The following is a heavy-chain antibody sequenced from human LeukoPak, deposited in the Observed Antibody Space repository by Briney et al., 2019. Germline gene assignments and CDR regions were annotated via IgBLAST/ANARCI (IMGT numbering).Heavy chain of an antibody. V-gene: IGHV4-59*01. Sequence: KPSETLSLTCTVSGGSITSYYWSWIRQPPGKGLEWIGYIYYSGSNNYNPSLKSRVTMSVDTSKNQFSLMVSSVTAADTAVYYCAINYVDYPPDSWGQGTLVTVSS. CDR1: GGSITSYY. CDR3: AINYVDYPPDS. CDR2: IYYSGSN. D-gene: IGHD4-17*01. J-gene: IGHJ4*02.